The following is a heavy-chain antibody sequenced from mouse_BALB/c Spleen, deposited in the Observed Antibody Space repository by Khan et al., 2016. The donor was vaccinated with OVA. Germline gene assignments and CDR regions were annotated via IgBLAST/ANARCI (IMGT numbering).Heavy chain of an antibody. Sequence: VQLKQSGPDLVKPGVSVKISCKASGYSFTGYYMYWVKQSHGKSLEWIGRINPNNGGTSFNQKFKGKAILTVDKSSNTAYMELRSLTSEDSAVYYCTRDDAAYWDQGTLVTVSA. CDR2: INPNNGGT. V-gene: IGHV1-26*01. CDR3: TRDDAAY. CDR1: GYSFTGYY. J-gene: IGHJ3*01. D-gene: IGHD2-12*01.